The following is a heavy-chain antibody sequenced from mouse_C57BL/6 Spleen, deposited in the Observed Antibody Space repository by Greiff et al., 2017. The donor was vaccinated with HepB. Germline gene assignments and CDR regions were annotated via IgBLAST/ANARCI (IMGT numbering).Heavy chain of an antibody. Sequence: QVQLQQSGAELVKPGASVKISCKASGYAFSSCWMNWVKQRPGKGLEWIGQIYPGDGDTNYNGKFKGKATLTADKSSSTAYMQLSSLTSEDSAVYFCARSGYSNPGDYWRQGTSVTVSS. CDR3: ARSGYSNPGDY. V-gene: IGHV1-80*01. CDR2: IYPGDGDT. D-gene: IGHD2-5*01. CDR1: GYAFSSCW. J-gene: IGHJ4*01.